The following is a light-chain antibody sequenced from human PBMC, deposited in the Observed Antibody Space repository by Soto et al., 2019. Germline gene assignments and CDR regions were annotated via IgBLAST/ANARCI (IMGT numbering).Light chain of an antibody. Sequence: EIVLTQSPGTLSLSPGERAALSCRASQSVTNSYLAWYQQKPGQAPRLLMYGASSRATGIPDRFSGSGFGTDFTLTISRLEPEDFAVYYCQKYGSSPLTFVGGTKVEIK. V-gene: IGKV3-20*01. CDR1: QSVTNSY. J-gene: IGKJ4*01. CDR3: QKYGSSPLT. CDR2: GAS.